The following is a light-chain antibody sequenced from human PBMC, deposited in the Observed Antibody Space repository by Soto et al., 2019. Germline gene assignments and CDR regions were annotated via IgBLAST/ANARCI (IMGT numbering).Light chain of an antibody. V-gene: IGLV2-14*01. Sequence: QSALTQPASVSGAPGQSITISCTGNSSDVGGYNYVSWYQQHPGKAPKHMIYDVSNRPSGVSNRFSGSKSGNPASLTISGLKAEHEADYYCSSSTSASTPVFGGGTKPTVL. J-gene: IGLJ2*01. CDR3: SSSTSASTPV. CDR2: DVS. CDR1: SSDVGGYNY.